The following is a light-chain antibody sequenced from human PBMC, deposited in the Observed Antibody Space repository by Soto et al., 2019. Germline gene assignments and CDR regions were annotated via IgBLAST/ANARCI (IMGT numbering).Light chain of an antibody. CDR2: KAS. J-gene: IGKJ1*01. Sequence: DIQMTQSPSTLSASVGDRVTITCRASQSISSWLTWYQQKAGQAPKRIIYKASIVDSGVPSRFSGSGSGTEFTLTISSLQPDDSATYYCQQYSYFATFGQGTRVEVK. CDR1: QSISSW. V-gene: IGKV1-5*03. CDR3: QQYSYFAT.